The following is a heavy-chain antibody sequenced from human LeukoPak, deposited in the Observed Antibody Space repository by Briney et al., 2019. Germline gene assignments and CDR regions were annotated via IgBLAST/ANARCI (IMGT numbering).Heavy chain of an antibody. CDR1: GGSFSGYY. CDR3: ARRLKYYYYMDV. D-gene: IGHD5/OR15-5a*01. V-gene: IGHV4-34*01. Sequence: PSETLSLTCAVYGGSFSGYYWSWIRQPPGKGLEWIGSIYYSGSTYYNPSLKSRVTISVDTSKNQFSLKLSSVTAADTAVYYCARRLKYYYYMDVWGKGTTVTISS. CDR2: IYYSGST. J-gene: IGHJ6*03.